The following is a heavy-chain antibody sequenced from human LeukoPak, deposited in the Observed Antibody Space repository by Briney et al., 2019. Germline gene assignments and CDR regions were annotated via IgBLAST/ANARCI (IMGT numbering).Heavy chain of an antibody. V-gene: IGHV1-2*02. CDR3: ARGLRIINGLDV. J-gene: IGHJ6*02. CDR1: GYTLRDYY. Sequence: ASVKVSCKASGYTLRDYYIYWVRQAPGQGLEWLGWLNPHSGGTNYAQKFQGRVTLTSDTSISTAYMELRPLTSDDTAIYYCARGLRIINGLDVWGQGTTVIVSS. CDR2: LNPHSGGT. D-gene: IGHD2-15*01.